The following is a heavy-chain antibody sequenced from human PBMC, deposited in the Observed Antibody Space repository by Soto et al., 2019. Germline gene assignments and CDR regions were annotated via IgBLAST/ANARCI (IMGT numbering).Heavy chain of an antibody. J-gene: IGHJ4*02. Sequence: EVQLLESGGGLVQPGGSLSLSCAASGFTFSSYAMSWVRQAPGKGLEWVSAISGSGGSTYYADSVKGRFTISRDKSKTTLYLQMNSLRAEDTAVYYCAKAHTIIAAAGIDYWGQGTLVTVSS. V-gene: IGHV3-23*01. CDR3: AKAHTIIAAAGIDY. CDR1: GFTFSSYA. D-gene: IGHD6-13*01. CDR2: ISGSGGST.